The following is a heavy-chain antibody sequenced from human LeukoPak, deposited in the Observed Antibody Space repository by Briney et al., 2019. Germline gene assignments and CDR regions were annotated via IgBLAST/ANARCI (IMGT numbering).Heavy chain of an antibody. Sequence: PGGCLRLSCAASGPTFSSYAIGSVRHAPREGLGWVSAISGSGGSTYYADSVKGRFTISRDNSKNTLSLQMNRLRAEDTPIYYCAKYFYYDSSAYYYFDYWGQGTLVTVSS. D-gene: IGHD3-22*01. J-gene: IGHJ4*02. V-gene: IGHV3-23*01. CDR3: AKYFYYDSSAYYYFDY. CDR2: ISGSGGST. CDR1: GPTFSSYA.